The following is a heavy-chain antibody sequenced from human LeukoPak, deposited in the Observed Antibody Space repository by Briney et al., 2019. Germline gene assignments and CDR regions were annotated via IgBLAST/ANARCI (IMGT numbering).Heavy chain of an antibody. CDR2: ISSSGSTI. Sequence: GGSLRLSCAASGFTFSDYYMSWIRQAPGKGLEWVSYISSSGSTIYYADSVKGRFTISRDNSKNTLYLQLNSLRGEDTAVYYCAKDLTQWSKHYNYYMDVWGKGTTVTISS. V-gene: IGHV3-11*04. CDR3: AKDLTQWSKHYNYYMDV. D-gene: IGHD6-19*01. CDR1: GFTFSDYY. J-gene: IGHJ6*03.